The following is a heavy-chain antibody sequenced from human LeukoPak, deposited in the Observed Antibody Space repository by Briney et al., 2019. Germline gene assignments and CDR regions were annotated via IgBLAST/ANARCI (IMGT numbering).Heavy chain of an antibody. CDR2: IIPIFGTA. CDR3: ARPGSSSSPDY. J-gene: IGHJ4*02. V-gene: IGHV1-69*01. CDR1: GGTISSYA. Sequence: SVKVSCKASGGTISSYAINWVRQAPGQGLEWMGGIIPIFGTANYAQKFQGRVTITADESTSTAYMELSSLRYEDTAVYYCARPGSSSSPDYWGQGTLVTVSS. D-gene: IGHD6-6*01.